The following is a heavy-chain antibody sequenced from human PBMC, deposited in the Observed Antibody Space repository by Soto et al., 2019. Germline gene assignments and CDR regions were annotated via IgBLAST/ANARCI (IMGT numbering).Heavy chain of an antibody. CDR2: IWYDGSNK. J-gene: IGHJ4*02. CDR1: GFTFSSYG. CDR3: ARESNHHYEEY. Sequence: QVQVVESGGGVVQPGRSLRLSCAASGFTFSSYGMHWVRQAPGKGLEWVAAIWYDGSNKYYADSVKGRFTISRDNSKNTLYLQMNSLRADDTAVYYCARESNHHYEEYWGQGTLVTVSS. D-gene: IGHD3-3*01. V-gene: IGHV3-33*01.